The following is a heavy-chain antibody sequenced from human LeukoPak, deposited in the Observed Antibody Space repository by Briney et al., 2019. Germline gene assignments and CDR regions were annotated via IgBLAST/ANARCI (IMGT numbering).Heavy chain of an antibody. Sequence: VASVKVSCKASGYTFTSYYMHWVRQAPGQGPEWMGIINPRGGSASSAQKFQGRVTLTRDTSTSTFYMELSSLRSQDTAVYYCARDYHGSGSLTTFDYWGQGTLVTVSS. J-gene: IGHJ4*02. V-gene: IGHV1-46*01. CDR3: ARDYHGSGSLTTFDY. CDR2: INPRGGSA. CDR1: GYTFTSYY. D-gene: IGHD3-10*01.